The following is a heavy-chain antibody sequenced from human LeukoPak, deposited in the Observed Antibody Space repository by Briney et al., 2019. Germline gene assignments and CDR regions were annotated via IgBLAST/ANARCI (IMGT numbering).Heavy chain of an antibody. V-gene: IGHV4-4*09. J-gene: IGHJ5*02. Sequence: SETLSLSCTVSGASNNSYYWSWIRQPPGRGLEWIGYTHPSGNTNYSPSLKSRVTISMDTSTNQFSLKLKSVTAADTAVYFCARKAPKKGWFDPWGQGTLVTVSS. CDR2: THPSGNT. CDR3: ARKAPKKGWFDP. CDR1: GASNNSYY.